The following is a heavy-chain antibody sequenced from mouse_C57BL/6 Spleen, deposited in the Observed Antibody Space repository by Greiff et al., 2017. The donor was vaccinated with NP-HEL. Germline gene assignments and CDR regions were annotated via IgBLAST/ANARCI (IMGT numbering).Heavy chain of an antibody. CDR3: ARGDSAVLYAMDY. Sequence: QVQLQQSGPELVKPGASVKISCKASGYAFSSSWMNWVKQRPGKGLEWIGRIYPGDGDTNYNGKFKGQATLTADKSSSTAYMQLSSLTSEDSAVYFCARGDSAVLYAMDYWGQGTSVTVSS. V-gene: IGHV1-82*01. CDR1: GYAFSSSW. J-gene: IGHJ4*01. CDR2: IYPGDGDT. D-gene: IGHD3-3*01.